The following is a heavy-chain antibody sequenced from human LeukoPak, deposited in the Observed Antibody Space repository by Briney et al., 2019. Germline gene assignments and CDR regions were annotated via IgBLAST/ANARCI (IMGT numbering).Heavy chain of an antibody. V-gene: IGHV3-48*01. Sequence: PGGSLRLSCVVSGFIFNTYSMNWVRQAPGKGLEWVSYICSSSNTIHYAGSVKGRFTISRDNAKNSLYLQMNSLRAEDTAVYYCARYDRGDLLPPDYYYYYMDVWGNAPPVTVSS. CDR2: ICSSSNTI. CDR3: ARYDRGDLLPPDYYYYYMDV. D-gene: IGHD3-16*01. CDR1: GFIFNTYS. J-gene: IGHJ6*03.